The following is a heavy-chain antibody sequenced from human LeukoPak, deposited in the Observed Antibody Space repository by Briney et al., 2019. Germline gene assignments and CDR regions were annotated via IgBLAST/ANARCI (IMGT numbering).Heavy chain of an antibody. CDR2: TDTSGNYI. CDR1: GFAFSFYA. CDR3: ARGRSITLLRGVAMSDGFDI. Sequence: GGSLRLSCAASGFAFSFYAMSWLRQPPGKGLEWVSFTDTSGNYIYYGDSVKGRFTISRDNARNLLFLRMNGLRAEDTAVYYCARGRSITLLRGVAMSDGFDIWGQGAMVAVSS. V-gene: IGHV3-21*06. D-gene: IGHD3-10*01. J-gene: IGHJ3*02.